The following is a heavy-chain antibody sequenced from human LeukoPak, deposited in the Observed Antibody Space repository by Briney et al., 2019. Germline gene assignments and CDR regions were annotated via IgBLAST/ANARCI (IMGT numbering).Heavy chain of an antibody. Sequence: SETLSLTCTVSGGSMSSFYWDWIRQPAGKGLQWIGRIYTSGVTNYNPSLKSRVIMSVDTSKNQFSLKLSSVTAADTAVYYCARTTTMVRGVIIDFDYWGQGTLVTVSS. CDR1: GGSMSSFY. J-gene: IGHJ4*02. CDR3: ARTTTMVRGVIIDFDY. CDR2: IYTSGVT. V-gene: IGHV4-4*07. D-gene: IGHD3-10*01.